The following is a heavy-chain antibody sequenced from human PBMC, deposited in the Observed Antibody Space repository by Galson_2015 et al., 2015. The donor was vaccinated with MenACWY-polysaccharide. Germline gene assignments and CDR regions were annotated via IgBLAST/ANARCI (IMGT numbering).Heavy chain of an antibody. D-gene: IGHD3-3*01. CDR3: TRQAHTIDY. J-gene: IGHJ4*02. CDR1: GFTFSSYG. CDR2: ISYHGTHK. Sequence: SLRLSCAASGFTFSSYGMHWVRQAPGKGLEWVAAISYHGTHKYYADSVKGRFTISRDDSKNTLYLQMNSLRAEDTAVYYCTRQAHTIDYWGQGSLVTVSS. V-gene: IGHV3-30*03.